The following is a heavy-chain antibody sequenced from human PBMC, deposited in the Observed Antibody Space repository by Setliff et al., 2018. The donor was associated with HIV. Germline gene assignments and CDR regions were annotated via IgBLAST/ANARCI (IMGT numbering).Heavy chain of an antibody. CDR1: GYTFTSYY. J-gene: IGHJ6*03. Sequence: ASGKGSCKASGYTFTSYYMHWVRQATGQGLEWMGIINPSGGSTNYAQKFQGRVTITRDTSTSTVYMELSSLRSEDTAVYYCARAGRSGSDNPYYYYSMDVWGKGTTVTVSS. CDR3: ARAGRSGSDNPYYYYSMDV. CDR2: INPSGGST. D-gene: IGHD1-26*01. V-gene: IGHV1-46*01.